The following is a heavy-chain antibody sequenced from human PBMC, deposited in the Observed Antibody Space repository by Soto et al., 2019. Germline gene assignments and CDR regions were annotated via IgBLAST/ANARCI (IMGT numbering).Heavy chain of an antibody. CDR2: IYYSGST. V-gene: IGHV4-59*01. D-gene: IGHD2-21*02. J-gene: IGHJ4*02. CDR1: GGSISSYY. CDR3: AGGDHMNAIDY. Sequence: SETLSLTCTVSGGSISSYYWSWIRQPPGKGLEWIGYIYYSGSTNYNPSLKSRVTISVDTSKNQFSLKLSSVTAADTAVYYCAGGDHMNAIDYWGQGTLVTVSS.